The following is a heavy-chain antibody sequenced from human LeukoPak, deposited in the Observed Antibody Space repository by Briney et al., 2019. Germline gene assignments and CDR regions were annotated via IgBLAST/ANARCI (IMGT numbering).Heavy chain of an antibody. CDR3: ARAVAAAEPFDY. D-gene: IGHD6-13*01. V-gene: IGHV4-4*02. Sequence: SETLSLTCTVSGGSISSSNWWSWVRQPPGKGLEWIGEIYHSGSTNYNPSLKSRVTISVDKSKNQFSLKLSSVTAADTAVYYCARAVAAAEPFDYWGQGTLVTVSS. CDR1: GGSISSSNW. J-gene: IGHJ4*02. CDR2: IYHSGST.